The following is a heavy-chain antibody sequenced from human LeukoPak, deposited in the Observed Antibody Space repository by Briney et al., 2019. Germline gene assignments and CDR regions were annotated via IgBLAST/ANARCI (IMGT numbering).Heavy chain of an antibody. J-gene: IGHJ4*02. V-gene: IGHV3-23*01. Sequence: GGSLRLSCAASGFTFSTYAMSWVRQAPGKGLEWVSIISGRDGYTHYADAVKGRSTISRDNSKNTLYLQMNSLRAEDTAVYYCAKTRPLDSSSWSHGDYWGQGTLVTVSS. D-gene: IGHD6-13*01. CDR1: GFTFSTYA. CDR2: ISGRDGYT. CDR3: AKTRPLDSSSWSHGDY.